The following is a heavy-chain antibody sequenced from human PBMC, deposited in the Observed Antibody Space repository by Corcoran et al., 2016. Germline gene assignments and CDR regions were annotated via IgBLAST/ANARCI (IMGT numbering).Heavy chain of an antibody. V-gene: IGHV1-18*01. J-gene: IGHJ4*02. D-gene: IGHD3-9*01. CDR3: ARDQDYDILTGGFDY. CDR1: GYTFTSYG. CDR2: ISAYNGNT. Sequence: QVQLVQSGAEVKKPGASVKVSCKASGYTFTSYGISWVRQAPGQGLEWMGWISAYNGNTNYAQKLQGRVTMTTDTSTRTAYMELRSLRPDVTAVYYCARDQDYDILTGGFDYWGQGTLVTVSS.